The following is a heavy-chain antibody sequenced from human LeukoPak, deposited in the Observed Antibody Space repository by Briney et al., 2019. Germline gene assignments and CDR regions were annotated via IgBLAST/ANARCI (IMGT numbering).Heavy chain of an antibody. CDR3: ARVGTLSYYYGMDV. J-gene: IGHJ6*02. Sequence: SETLSLTCTVSGGSVSSGSYYWSWIRQPPGKGLEWIGYIYYSGSTNYNPSLKSRVIISVDTSKNQFSLKVSSVTAADTAVYYCARVGTLSYYYGMDVWGQGTTATVSS. D-gene: IGHD7-27*01. CDR2: IYYSGST. V-gene: IGHV4-61*01. CDR1: GGSVSSGSYY.